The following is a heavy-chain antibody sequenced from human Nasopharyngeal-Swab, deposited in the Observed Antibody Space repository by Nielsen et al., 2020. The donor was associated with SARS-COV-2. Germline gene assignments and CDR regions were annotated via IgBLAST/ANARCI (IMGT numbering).Heavy chain of an antibody. D-gene: IGHD2-21*01. CDR3: ARVVVIHNAMDV. V-gene: IGHV1-18*01. J-gene: IGHJ6*02. Sequence: WVRQAPGQGLEWMGWISAYNGNTNYAQKLQGRVTMTTDTSTSTAYMELRSLRSDDTAVYYCARVVVIHNAMDVWGQGTTVTVSS. CDR2: ISAYNGNT.